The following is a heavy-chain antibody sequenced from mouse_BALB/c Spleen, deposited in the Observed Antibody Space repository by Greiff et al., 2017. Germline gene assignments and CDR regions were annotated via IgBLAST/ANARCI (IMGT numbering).Heavy chain of an antibody. J-gene: IGHJ3*01. Sequence: VQLKESGPGLVAPSQSLSITCTVSGFSLTSYGVHWVRQPPGKGLEWLGVIWAGGSTNYNSALMSRLSISKDNSKSQVFLKMNSLQTDDTAMYYCARVLYDGYGAWFAYWGQGTLVTVSA. CDR2: IWAGGST. D-gene: IGHD2-3*01. CDR3: ARVLYDGYGAWFAY. V-gene: IGHV2-9*02. CDR1: GFSLTSYG.